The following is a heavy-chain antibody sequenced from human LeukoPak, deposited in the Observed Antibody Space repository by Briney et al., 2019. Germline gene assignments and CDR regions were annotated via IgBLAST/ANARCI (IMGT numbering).Heavy chain of an antibody. CDR1: GYTFTDYF. Sequence: GASVKVSCKTSGYTFTDYFVHWVRQAPGQGLEWMGCINPNDGDTNLAQKLQGRVTMTTDTSTSTAYMELRSLRSDDTAVYYCARVAEDCSSTSCYAGVDYWGQGTLVTVSS. V-gene: IGHV1-18*04. CDR3: ARVAEDCSSTSCYAGVDY. CDR2: INPNDGDT. J-gene: IGHJ4*02. D-gene: IGHD2-2*01.